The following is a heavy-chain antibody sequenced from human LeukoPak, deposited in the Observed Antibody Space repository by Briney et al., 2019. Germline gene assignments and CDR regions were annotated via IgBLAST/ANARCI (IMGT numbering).Heavy chain of an antibody. V-gene: IGHV4-4*09. CDR3: AREGSSSWYALDY. D-gene: IGHD6-13*01. CDR2: IYTSGST. CDR1: GGSISSYY. J-gene: IGHJ4*02. Sequence: SKTLSLTCTVSGGSISSYYWSWIRQPPGKGLEWIGYIYTSGSTNYNPSLKSRVTISVDTSKNQFSLKLSSVTAADTAVYYCAREGSSSWYALDYWGQGTLVTVSS.